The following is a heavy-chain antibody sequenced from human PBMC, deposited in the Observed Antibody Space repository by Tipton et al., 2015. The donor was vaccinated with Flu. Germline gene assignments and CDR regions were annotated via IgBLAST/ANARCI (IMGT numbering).Heavy chain of an antibody. Sequence: TLSLTCSVSGDSMTSSRYYWGWIRQPPGKGLEWIGSIFHSGSTYYNPSLKSRVTISVDTSKNQFSLKLISVTAADTAIYYCASAPTMTTFFFWGQGTLVTVSS. J-gene: IGHJ4*02. CDR3: ASAPTMTTFFF. D-gene: IGHD4-17*01. CDR2: IFHSGST. CDR1: GDSMTSSRYY. V-gene: IGHV4-39*07.